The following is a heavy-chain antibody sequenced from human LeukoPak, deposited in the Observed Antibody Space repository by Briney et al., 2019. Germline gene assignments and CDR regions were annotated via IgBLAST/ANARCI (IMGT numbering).Heavy chain of an antibody. V-gene: IGHV3-21*01. CDR3: ARDRSSWPDAFDI. CDR2: ISSSSSYI. Sequence: PGGSLRLSCAASGFTFSSYSMNWVRQAPGKGLEWVSSISSSSSYIYYADSVKGRFTISRDNAKNSLYLQMNSLRAEDTAVYYCARDRSSWPDAFDIWGQGTMVTLSS. D-gene: IGHD6-13*01. J-gene: IGHJ3*02. CDR1: GFTFSSYS.